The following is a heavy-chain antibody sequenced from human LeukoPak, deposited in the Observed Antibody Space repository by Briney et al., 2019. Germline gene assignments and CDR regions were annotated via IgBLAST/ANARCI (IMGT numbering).Heavy chain of an antibody. J-gene: IGHJ6*02. CDR3: ARPYSSSWPGNYYYYYGMDV. CDR2: IWYDGSNK. CDR1: GFTFSSYA. D-gene: IGHD6-13*01. V-gene: IGHV3-33*08. Sequence: GGSLRLSCAASGFTFSSYAMHWVRQAPGKGLEWVAVIWYDGSNKYYADSVKGRFTISRDNSKNTLYLQMNSLRAEDTAVYYCARPYSSSWPGNYYYYYGMDVWGQGTTVTVSS.